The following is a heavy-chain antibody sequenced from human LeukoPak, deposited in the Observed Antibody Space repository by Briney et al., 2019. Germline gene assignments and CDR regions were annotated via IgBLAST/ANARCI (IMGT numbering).Heavy chain of an antibody. D-gene: IGHD3-9*01. CDR2: VTSYNGDT. Sequence: GASVKVSCKASGYTFNNYGISWVRQAPGQGLEWMGWVTSYNGDTNYAQKFQGRVTMSTDTSTSTAYMELRSLRFDDTAFYYCAKDWHILTGRNCFDPWGQGTLVTVSS. J-gene: IGHJ5*02. V-gene: IGHV1-18*01. CDR1: GYTFNNYG. CDR3: AKDWHILTGRNCFDP.